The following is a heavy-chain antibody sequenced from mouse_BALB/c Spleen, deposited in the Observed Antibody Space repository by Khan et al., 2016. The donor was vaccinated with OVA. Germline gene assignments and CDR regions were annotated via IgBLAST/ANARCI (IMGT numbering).Heavy chain of an antibody. D-gene: IGHD1-1*01. CDR2: ISYGGST. J-gene: IGHJ4*01. CDR3: ARKNYYGYAMDY. CDR1: GYSITSDYA. V-gene: IGHV3-2*02. Sequence: EVKLLESGPGLVKPSQSLSLTCTVTGYSITSDYAWDWIRQFPGNKLEWMGYISYGGSTSYNPSLKSRISITRDTSKNQFFLQLNSVTTEDTATYYWARKNYYGYAMDYWGKGTSVTVSS.